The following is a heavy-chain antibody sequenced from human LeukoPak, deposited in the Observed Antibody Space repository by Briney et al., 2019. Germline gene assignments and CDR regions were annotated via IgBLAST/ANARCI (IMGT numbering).Heavy chain of an antibody. CDR3: ARVVTGSGYFNWFDP. D-gene: IGHD3-3*01. J-gene: IGHJ5*02. V-gene: IGHV4-39*07. CDR1: GGSISSSSYY. Sequence: PSETLSLTCTVSGGSISSSSYYWGWIRQPPGKGLEWIGSIYYSGSTYYNPPLKSRVTISVDTSKNQFSLKLSSVTAADTAVYYCARVVTGSGYFNWFDPWGQGTLVTVSS. CDR2: IYYSGST.